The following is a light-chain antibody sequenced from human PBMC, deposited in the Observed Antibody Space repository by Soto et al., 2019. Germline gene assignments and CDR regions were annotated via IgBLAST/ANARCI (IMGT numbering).Light chain of an antibody. CDR3: QQYNISFWT. J-gene: IGKJ1*01. V-gene: IGKV1-5*03. CDR1: QSISSW. Sequence: DIPMTQSPSTLSASVGDRVTITCRASQSISSWLAWYQQKPGKAPNLLIYKASNLAGGVPSRFSGSGSGTEFTLTISSLQPVYFATYSCQQYNISFWTFGQGTKV. CDR2: KAS.